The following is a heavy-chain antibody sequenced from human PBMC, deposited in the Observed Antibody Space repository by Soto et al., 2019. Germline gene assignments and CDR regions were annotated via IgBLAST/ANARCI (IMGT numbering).Heavy chain of an antibody. V-gene: IGHV4-30-4*01. CDR1: GGSISSGYYY. D-gene: IGHD2-2*01. Sequence: SETLSLTCSVSGGSISSGYYYWSWIRQPPGKGLEWIGNIYYSGNTYYNPSLKSRLIISINTSKNPIPLKVGSVTAADTAVYYCASSSLSVLDVWGQGTTVTVSS. J-gene: IGHJ6*02. CDR3: ASSSLSVLDV. CDR2: IYYSGNT.